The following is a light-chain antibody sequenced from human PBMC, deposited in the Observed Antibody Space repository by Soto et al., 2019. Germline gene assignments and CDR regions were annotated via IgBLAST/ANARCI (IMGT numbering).Light chain of an antibody. CDR2: EGS. V-gene: IGLV2-23*03. Sequence: QSGLTQPASVSGSAGQSITISCTGTSNDVGSYNPVSWYQQHPGKAPKLMIYEGSKRPSGVSNRFSGSKSGNTASLTISGLQAEDEADYYCCAYADSTSVFGTGTKVTVL. J-gene: IGLJ1*01. CDR1: SNDVGSYNP. CDR3: CAYADSTSV.